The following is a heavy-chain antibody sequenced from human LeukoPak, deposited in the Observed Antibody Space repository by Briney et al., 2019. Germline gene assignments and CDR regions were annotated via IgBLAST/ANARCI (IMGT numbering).Heavy chain of an antibody. Sequence: SETLSLTCTLSGGSISTYYWSWIRQPPGKGPEWIGYIYHSGSTNYNPSLKSRVTISVDTSKNQFSLKLSSVTAADTAVYYCARGGGYASPIGYWGQGALVTVSS. CDR1: GGSISTYY. V-gene: IGHV4-59*01. J-gene: IGHJ4*02. CDR2: IYHSGST. D-gene: IGHD5-12*01. CDR3: ARGGGYASPIGY.